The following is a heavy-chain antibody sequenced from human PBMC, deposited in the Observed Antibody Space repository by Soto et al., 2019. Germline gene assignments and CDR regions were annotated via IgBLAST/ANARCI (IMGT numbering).Heavy chain of an antibody. D-gene: IGHD6-19*01. Sequence: RQPPGKGLEWVGEINHSGSTNYNPSLKSRATISVDTSKNQFSLKLTSVTAADTGVYYCARVSSSCWSGERLDVWGQGATVTVS. CDR3: ARVSSSCWSGERLDV. CDR2: INHSGST. J-gene: IGHJ6*02. V-gene: IGHV4-34*01.